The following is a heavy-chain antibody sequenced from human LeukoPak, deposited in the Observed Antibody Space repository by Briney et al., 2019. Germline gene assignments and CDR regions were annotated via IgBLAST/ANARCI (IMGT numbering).Heavy chain of an antibody. V-gene: IGHV7-4-1*02. D-gene: IGHD6-19*01. CDR3: AMAVAGTFTPLLY. J-gene: IGHJ4*02. Sequence: ASVKVSCKASGYTFTSYGISWVRQAPGQGLEWMGWINTNTGNPTYAQGFTGRFVFSLDTSVSTAYLQISSLKAEDTAVYYCAMAVAGTFTPLLYWGQGTLVTVSS. CDR1: GYTFTSYG. CDR2: INTNTGNP.